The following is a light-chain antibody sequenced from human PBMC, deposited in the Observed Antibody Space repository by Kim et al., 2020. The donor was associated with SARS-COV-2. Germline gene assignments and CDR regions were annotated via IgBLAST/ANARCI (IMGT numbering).Light chain of an antibody. V-gene: IGLV6-57*03. J-gene: IGLJ2*01. CDR2: EDD. CDR1: SGSIGDNY. CDR3: QSYNRDNVI. Sequence: GKQVTISCTRRSGSIGDNYVQWYQPRPGGVPTTVIYEDDQRPSGVSDRFSGSIDNSSNSASLTISGLRTEDEADYYCQSYNRDNVIFGGGTQLTVL.